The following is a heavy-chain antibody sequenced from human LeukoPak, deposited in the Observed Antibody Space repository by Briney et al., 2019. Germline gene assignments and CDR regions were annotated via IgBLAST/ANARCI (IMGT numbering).Heavy chain of an antibody. D-gene: IGHD3-3*01. Sequence: TGGSLRLSCAVSGFTISSYAMSWVRQAPGKGLEWVSAMSGSGGSTYYADSVKGRITISRDNSKNMLYLEMNSLRAEDTAVYYCAKDGLQFSEWLPPLGYWGQGTLVTVSS. V-gene: IGHV3-23*01. CDR1: GFTISSYA. J-gene: IGHJ4*02. CDR3: AKDGLQFSEWLPPLGY. CDR2: MSGSGGST.